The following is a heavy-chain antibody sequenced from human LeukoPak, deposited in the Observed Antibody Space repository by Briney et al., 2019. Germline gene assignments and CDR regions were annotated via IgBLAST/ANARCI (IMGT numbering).Heavy chain of an antibody. J-gene: IGHJ4*02. Sequence: ASVKVSCKASGGTFSSHAISWLRQAPGQGLEWVGVLMPVFLTTNYAEKFQGRVTITTDESTRTSYMELRSLKADDTAVYYCARGKSGDGYGLDHWGQGILVIVSS. CDR3: ARGKSGDGYGLDH. CDR1: GGTFSSHA. D-gene: IGHD5-12*01. V-gene: IGHV1-69*05. CDR2: LMPVFLTT.